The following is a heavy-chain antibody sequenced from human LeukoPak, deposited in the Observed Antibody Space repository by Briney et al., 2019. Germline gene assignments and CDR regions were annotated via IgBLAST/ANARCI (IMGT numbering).Heavy chain of an antibody. CDR3: ARVNYVSTGWGAPFDY. CDR1: GFTFTTYS. J-gene: IGHJ4*02. CDR2: IHSSGTTT. Sequence: GGSLRLSCAASGFTFTTYSMNWVRQAPGRGLEWLSYIHSSGTTTYYADSVKGRFTISRDNAKNLLFLQVNSLRAEDTAVYYCARVNYVSTGWGAPFDYWGQGTLVTVSS. D-gene: IGHD3-16*01. V-gene: IGHV3-48*04.